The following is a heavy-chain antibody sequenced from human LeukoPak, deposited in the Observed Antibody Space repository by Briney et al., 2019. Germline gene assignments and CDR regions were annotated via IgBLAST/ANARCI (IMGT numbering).Heavy chain of an antibody. Sequence: GGSLRLSCTASGFTFSSYAMHWVRQAPGKGLEWVAVISYDGSNKYYADSVKGRFTISRDNSKSTLYLQMNSLRAEDTAVYYCARLDYWGQGTLVTVSS. V-gene: IGHV3-30-3*01. J-gene: IGHJ4*02. CDR1: GFTFSSYA. CDR3: ARLDY. CDR2: ISYDGSNK.